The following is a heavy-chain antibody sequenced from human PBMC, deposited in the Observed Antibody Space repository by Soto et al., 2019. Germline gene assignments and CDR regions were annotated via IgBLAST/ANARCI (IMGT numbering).Heavy chain of an antibody. CDR1: GFTFSSYS. V-gene: IGHV3-21*01. Sequence: GGSLRLSCAASGFTFSSYSMNWVRQAPGKGLEWVSSISSSSSYIYYADSVKGRFTISRDNAKNSLYLQMNSLRAEDTAVYYCARDDYYDSSGYLAPLDYWGQGTLVIVSS. CDR2: ISSSSSYI. D-gene: IGHD3-22*01. CDR3: ARDDYYDSSGYLAPLDY. J-gene: IGHJ4*02.